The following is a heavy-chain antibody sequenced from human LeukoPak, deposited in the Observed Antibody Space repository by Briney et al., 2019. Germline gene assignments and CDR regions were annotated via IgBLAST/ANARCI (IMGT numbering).Heavy chain of an antibody. CDR3: ARDGDFWSGYQIYFDY. CDR2: INPNSGGT. CDR1: AYTFTGYY. D-gene: IGHD3-3*01. J-gene: IGHJ4*02. Sequence: ASVKVSCKASAYTFTGYYMHWVRQAPGQGLEWMGWINPNSGGTNYAQKFQGRVTMTRDTSISTAYMELSRLRSDDTAVYYCARDGDFWSGYQIYFDYWGQGTLVTVSS. V-gene: IGHV1-2*02.